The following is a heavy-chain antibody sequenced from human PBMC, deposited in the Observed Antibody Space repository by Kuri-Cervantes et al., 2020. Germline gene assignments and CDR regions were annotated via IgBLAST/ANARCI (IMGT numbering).Heavy chain of an antibody. V-gene: IGHV3-21*01. CDR3: ARTRSGWYYDY. Sequence: GGSLRLSCAASGFTFSSFSMNWVRQAPGKGLEWVSSISSSSSYTYYADSVKGRFTISRDNAKNSLDLYMNSLRAEDTAVYYCARTRSGWYYDYWGQGTLVTVSS. J-gene: IGHJ4*02. D-gene: IGHD6-19*01. CDR1: GFTFSSFS. CDR2: ISSSSSYT.